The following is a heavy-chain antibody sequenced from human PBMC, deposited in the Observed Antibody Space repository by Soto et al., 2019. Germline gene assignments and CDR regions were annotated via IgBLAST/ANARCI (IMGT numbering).Heavy chain of an antibody. Sequence: QLVESEGGLVQPGGSLRLSCEASGFIFTTSDMSWVRQAPGKGLEWVSSITTTGDTTHYADSVRGRFTISGDNARNEVYLARNSLRVDGTGGFYWGEGGGGDHGYWGQGTLVAVSS. CDR3: GEGGGGDHGY. CDR2: ITTTGDTT. CDR1: GFIFTTSD. D-gene: IGHD3-16*01. V-gene: IGHV3-23*04. J-gene: IGHJ4*02.